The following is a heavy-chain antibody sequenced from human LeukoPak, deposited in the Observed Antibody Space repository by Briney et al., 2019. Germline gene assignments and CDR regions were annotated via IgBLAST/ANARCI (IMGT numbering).Heavy chain of an antibody. V-gene: IGHV3-30*01. Sequence: PGGSLRLSCAASGFTFSSYAMHWVRQAPGKGPEWVAVISYDGSNKYYADSVKGRFTISRDNSKNTLYLQMNSLRAEDTAVYYCARAQGAAAGTYVVIYWGQGTLVTVSS. CDR3: ARAQGAAAGTYVVIY. J-gene: IGHJ4*02. CDR2: ISYDGSNK. CDR1: GFTFSSYA. D-gene: IGHD6-13*01.